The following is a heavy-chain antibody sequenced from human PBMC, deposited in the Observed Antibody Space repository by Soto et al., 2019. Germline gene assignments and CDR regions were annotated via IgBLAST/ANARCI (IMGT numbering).Heavy chain of an antibody. Sequence: PGGSLRLSCAASGFTFSNYAMSWVRQAPGKGLEWVSTITGSAGGTYYADSMKGRFTISRDNSKSTLYLQMYSLRVEDTAVYYCAKDGYYDSSGSSIDYWGQETLVTVSS. D-gene: IGHD3-22*01. CDR2: ITGSAGGT. CDR3: AKDGYYDSSGSSIDY. J-gene: IGHJ4*02. CDR1: GFTFSNYA. V-gene: IGHV3-23*01.